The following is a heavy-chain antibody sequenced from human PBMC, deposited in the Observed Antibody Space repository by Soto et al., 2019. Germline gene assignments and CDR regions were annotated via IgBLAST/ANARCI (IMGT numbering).Heavy chain of an antibody. CDR3: AGGGEAGAGRPPKYSQH. J-gene: IGHJ1*01. D-gene: IGHD3-16*01. Sequence: SETLSLTCAVYGGSFSCYYWSWIRQPPGKGLEWIGEINHSGSTNYNPSLKSRVTISVDTSKNQFSLKLSSVTAADTAVYYCAGGGEAGAGRPPKYSQHGGQGPLVPAPS. CDR1: GGSFSCYY. V-gene: IGHV4-34*01. CDR2: INHSGST.